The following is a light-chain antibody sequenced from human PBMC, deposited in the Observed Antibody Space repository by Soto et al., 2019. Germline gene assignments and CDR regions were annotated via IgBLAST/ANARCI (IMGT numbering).Light chain of an antibody. Sequence: DIQMTQSPSTLSASVGDRLSITCRASQSISGWLAWYQQKPGKAPKVLIYDASNLESGVPSRFSGSGSGTEFTLTISGLQPDDFATYYCQQYNSYPWTFGQGTKVEIK. CDR3: QQYNSYPWT. CDR1: QSISGW. CDR2: DAS. J-gene: IGKJ1*01. V-gene: IGKV1-5*01.